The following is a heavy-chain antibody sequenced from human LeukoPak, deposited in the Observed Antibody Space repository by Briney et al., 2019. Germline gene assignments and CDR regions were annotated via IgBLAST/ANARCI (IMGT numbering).Heavy chain of an antibody. V-gene: IGHV4-31*03. CDR2: IYYGGST. CDR3: AREYYYDSSALGYFDY. CDR1: GGSISSGGYY. Sequence: SETLSLTCTVSGGSISSGGYYWSWIRQHPGKGLEWIGYIYYGGSTYYNPSLKSRVTISVDTSKNQFSLKLSSVTAADTAVYYCAREYYYDSSALGYFDYWGQGTLVTVSS. D-gene: IGHD3-22*01. J-gene: IGHJ4*02.